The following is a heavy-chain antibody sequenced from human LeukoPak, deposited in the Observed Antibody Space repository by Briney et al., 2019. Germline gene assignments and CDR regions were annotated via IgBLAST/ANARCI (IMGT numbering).Heavy chain of an antibody. CDR1: GGSISNYY. V-gene: IGHV4-4*07. CDR2: VYTSGST. CDR3: ARALVESGYGDYPDHNKYYYYYYGMDV. Sequence: SETLSLTCTVSGGSISNYYWSWIRQPAGKGLEWIGHVYTSGSTNYNPSLKSRVTMSVDTSKNQFSLRLSSVTAADTAVYYCARALVESGYGDYPDHNKYYYYYYGMDVWGQGTTVTVSS. D-gene: IGHD4-17*01. J-gene: IGHJ6*02.